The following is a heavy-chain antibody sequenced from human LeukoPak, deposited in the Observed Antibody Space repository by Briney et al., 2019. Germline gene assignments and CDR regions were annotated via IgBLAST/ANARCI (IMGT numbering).Heavy chain of an antibody. CDR3: ARGQGYSYGYEWFDP. Sequence: PSETLSLTCTVSGGSISSYYWSWIRQPAGKGLEWIGEINHSGSTNYNPSLKSRVTISVDTSKNQFSLKLSSVTAADTAVYYCARGQGYSYGYEWFDPWGQGTLVTVSS. CDR2: INHSGST. V-gene: IGHV4-59*01. D-gene: IGHD5-18*01. CDR1: GGSISSYY. J-gene: IGHJ5*02.